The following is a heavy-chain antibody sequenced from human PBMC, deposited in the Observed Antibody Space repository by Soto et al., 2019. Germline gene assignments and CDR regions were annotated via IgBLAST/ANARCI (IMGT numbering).Heavy chain of an antibody. V-gene: IGHV3-64*01. J-gene: IGHJ4*02. D-gene: IGHD5-12*01. CDR1: GFTFSSYA. CDR2: ISSNGGST. CDR3: ARAGAWLRPYYFDY. Sequence: EVQLVESGGGLVQPGGSLRLSCAASGFTFSSYAMHWVRQAPGKGLEYVSAISSNGGSTYYANSVKGRFTISRDNSKNTLYLQMGSLRAEDMAVYYCARAGAWLRPYYFDYWGQGTLVTVSS.